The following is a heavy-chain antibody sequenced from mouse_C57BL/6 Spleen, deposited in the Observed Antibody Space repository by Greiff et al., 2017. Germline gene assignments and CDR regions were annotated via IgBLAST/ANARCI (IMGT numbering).Heavy chain of an antibody. CDR2: IDPSDSYP. J-gene: IGHJ3*01. V-gene: IGHV1-69*01. Sequence: QVQLQQPGAELVMPGASVKLSCKASGYTFTSYWMHWVKQRPGQGLEWIGEIDPSDSYPNSNQKFKGKSTLTVDKSSSTAYMHLSSLTSDNSAVYYCARRGYGSSCGFAYWGQGTLVTVSA. CDR3: ARRGYGSSCGFAY. D-gene: IGHD1-1*01. CDR1: GYTFTSYW.